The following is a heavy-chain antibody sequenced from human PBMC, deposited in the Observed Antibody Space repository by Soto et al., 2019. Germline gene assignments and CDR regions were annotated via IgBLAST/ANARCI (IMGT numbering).Heavy chain of an antibody. CDR3: AKEVATDFDC. D-gene: IGHD5-12*01. Sequence: QTGGSLRLSCAASGFTFSSYAMTWVRQAPGKGLEWVSTISGSGGSTYYADSVKGRFTISRDNYKKTLYLQMNSLRAEDTDVYYCAKEVATDFDCWGQGTLVTVYS. CDR1: GFTFSSYA. CDR2: ISGSGGST. J-gene: IGHJ4*02. V-gene: IGHV3-23*01.